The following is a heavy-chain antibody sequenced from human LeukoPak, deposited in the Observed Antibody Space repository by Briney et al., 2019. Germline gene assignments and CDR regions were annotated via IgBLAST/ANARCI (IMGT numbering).Heavy chain of an antibody. V-gene: IGHV3-7*03. J-gene: IGHJ4*02. Sequence: GGSLRLSCAASGFTFSRYWMSWVRQAPGKGLEWVANINQGGGGKYYVDSVKGRFTISRDNAKNSLHLQMNSLRAEDTAIYYCAKASSALGYCSGGSCYSVDYWGQGTLVTVSS. CDR2: INQGGGGK. D-gene: IGHD2-15*01. CDR3: AKASSALGYCSGGSCYSVDY. CDR1: GFTFSRYW.